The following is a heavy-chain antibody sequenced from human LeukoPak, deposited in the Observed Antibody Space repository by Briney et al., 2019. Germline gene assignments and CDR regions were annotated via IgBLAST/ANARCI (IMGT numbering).Heavy chain of an antibody. V-gene: IGHV3-33*06. CDR3: AKEAAYCSGGSCYFRNFDY. Sequence: GGSLRLSCAPSGFTFSSYGMHWVRQAPGKGLKWVAVIWYDGSNKYYADSVKGRFTISRDNSKNTLYLQMNSLRAEDTAVYYCAKEAAYCSGGSCYFRNFDYWGQGTLVTVSS. D-gene: IGHD2-15*01. J-gene: IGHJ4*02. CDR1: GFTFSSYG. CDR2: IWYDGSNK.